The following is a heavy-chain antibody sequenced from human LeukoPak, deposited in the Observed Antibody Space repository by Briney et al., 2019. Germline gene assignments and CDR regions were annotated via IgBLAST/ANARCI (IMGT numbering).Heavy chain of an antibody. CDR2: ISSSSSYI. Sequence: PGGSLRLSCAASGFTFSSYSMNWVRQAPGKGLEWVSSISSSSSYIYYADSVKGRFTISRDNAKNSLYLQMNSLRAEDTAVYYCARGAPHDSSGYYLAYVKAFDIWGQGTMVTVSS. J-gene: IGHJ3*02. V-gene: IGHV3-21*01. CDR1: GFTFSSYS. CDR3: ARGAPHDSSGYYLAYVKAFDI. D-gene: IGHD3-22*01.